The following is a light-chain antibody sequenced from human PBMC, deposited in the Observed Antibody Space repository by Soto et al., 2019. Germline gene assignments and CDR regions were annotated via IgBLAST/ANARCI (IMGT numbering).Light chain of an antibody. CDR2: QAS. J-gene: IGKJ1*01. CDR1: QSISTW. Sequence: DIQMTQSPPTLPASVGDKVTITCRASQSISTWLAWYQQKPGKAPKILIYQASNLENGVPPRFRGSGSGTEFTLTISSLQPDDFEIYYCQQYNSYWGTFGQGTKVDIK. V-gene: IGKV1-5*03. CDR3: QQYNSYWGT.